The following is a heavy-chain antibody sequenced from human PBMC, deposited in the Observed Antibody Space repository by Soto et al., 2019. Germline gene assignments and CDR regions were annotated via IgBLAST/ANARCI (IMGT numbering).Heavy chain of an antibody. V-gene: IGHV3-74*01. CDR1: GFTFANHW. CDR3: AKAEVDY. J-gene: IGHJ4*02. CDR2: MNSDGSTT. Sequence: GGSLILSCAVTGFTFANHWMHWVRQAPGTGLEWVSRMNSDGSTTDYADSVKGRFTVSRDNAKNTLYLQMNSLRAEDTAVYYCAKAEVDYWGPGTLVTVSS.